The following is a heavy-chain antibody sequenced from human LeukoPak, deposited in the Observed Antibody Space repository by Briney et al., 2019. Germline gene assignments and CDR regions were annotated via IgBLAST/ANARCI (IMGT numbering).Heavy chain of an antibody. Sequence: SETLSLTCTVSGGSISSYYWSWIRQPPGKGLGWIGYIYYSGSTNYNPSLKSRVTISVDTSKNQFSLKLSSVTAADTAVYYCARECSSTSCSYYFDYWGQGTLVTVSS. CDR3: ARECSSTSCSYYFDY. V-gene: IGHV4-59*01. J-gene: IGHJ4*02. D-gene: IGHD2-2*01. CDR1: GGSISSYY. CDR2: IYYSGST.